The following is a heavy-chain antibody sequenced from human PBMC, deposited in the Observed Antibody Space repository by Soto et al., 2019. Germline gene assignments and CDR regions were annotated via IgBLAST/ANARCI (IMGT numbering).Heavy chain of an antibody. CDR1: GGSVSSSNW. Sequence: SETLSLTCIVSGGSVSSSNWWSWVRQPPGKGLEWIGEIYHSGSTTYNPSLKSRATISVDKSENQFSLGLKSVTAADTAVYYCASVGSDYDNSGYYLPWGPGTLLTVSS. CDR3: ASVGSDYDNSGYYLP. D-gene: IGHD3-22*01. J-gene: IGHJ5*02. CDR2: IYHSGST. V-gene: IGHV4-4*02.